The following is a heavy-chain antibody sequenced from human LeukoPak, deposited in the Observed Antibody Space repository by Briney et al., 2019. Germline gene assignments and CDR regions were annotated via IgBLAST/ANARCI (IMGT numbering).Heavy chain of an antibody. Sequence: PGGSLRLSCAASGFTFSSYGMHWVRQAPGKGPEWVAVISYDGSNKYYADSVKGRFTISRDNSKNTLYLQMNSLRAEDTAVYYCASGSPHWDIVVVPAAIGAIGDYWGQGTLVTVSS. D-gene: IGHD2-2*02. CDR1: GFTFSSYG. CDR3: ASGSPHWDIVVVPAAIGAIGDY. J-gene: IGHJ4*02. CDR2: ISYDGSNK. V-gene: IGHV3-30*03.